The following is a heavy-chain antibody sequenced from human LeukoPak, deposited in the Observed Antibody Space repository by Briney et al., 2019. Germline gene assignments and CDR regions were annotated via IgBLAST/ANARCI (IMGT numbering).Heavy chain of an antibody. Sequence: GGSLRLSCAASGFTFSSYSMNWVPQAPGKGLEWVSYISSSSSTIYYADSVKGRFTISRDNAKNSLYLQMNSLRAEDTAVYYCARDLVSSSWYDDYWGQGTLVTVSS. D-gene: IGHD6-13*01. CDR3: ARDLVSSSWYDDY. CDR1: GFTFSSYS. V-gene: IGHV3-48*01. J-gene: IGHJ4*02. CDR2: ISSSSSTI.